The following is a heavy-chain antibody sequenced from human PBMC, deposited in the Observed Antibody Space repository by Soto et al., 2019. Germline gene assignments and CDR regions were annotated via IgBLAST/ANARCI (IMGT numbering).Heavy chain of an antibody. CDR2: TIPALGKT. Sequence: SVKVSCKTSGDHFKTHVVTWVRQAPGQGLEWMGGTIPALGKTHYIEKFQGRVTITVDDATRTVYMEVRDLTSEDTAIYYCARGPFRTSAMDVWGQGTTVTVSS. D-gene: IGHD3-10*01. CDR1: GDHFKTHV. V-gene: IGHV1-69*10. J-gene: IGHJ6*01. CDR3: ARGPFRTSAMDV.